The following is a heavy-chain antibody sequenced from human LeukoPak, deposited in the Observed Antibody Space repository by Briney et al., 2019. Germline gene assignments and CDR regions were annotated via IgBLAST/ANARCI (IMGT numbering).Heavy chain of an antibody. CDR1: GGSISSYY. J-gene: IGHJ4*02. CDR2: IYTSGST. CDR3: ARDRRPYDFWSGYDY. Sequence: PSETLSLTCTVSGGSISSYYWSWIRQPPGKGLEWIGRIYTSGSTNYNPSLKTRVTISVNTSKNQFSLKLSSVTAADTAVYSCARDRRPYDFWSGYDYWGQGTLVTVSS. D-gene: IGHD3-3*01. V-gene: IGHV4-4*07.